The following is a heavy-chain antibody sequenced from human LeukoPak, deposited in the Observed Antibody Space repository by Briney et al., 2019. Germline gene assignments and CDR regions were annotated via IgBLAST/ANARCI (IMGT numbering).Heavy chain of an antibody. CDR2: IRYDETNY. J-gene: IGHJ4*02. CDR1: ELSFRGNG. Sequence: PGGSLRLSCAASELSFRGNGMHWVRQAPGKGLEWVSFIRYDETNYYYADSVKGRFTSSRDNYKNTVYLQMNSLRPEDTAVYYCGICRGRWEILDYWGQGTLVTVSS. V-gene: IGHV3-30*02. D-gene: IGHD3-10*01. CDR3: GICRGRWEILDY.